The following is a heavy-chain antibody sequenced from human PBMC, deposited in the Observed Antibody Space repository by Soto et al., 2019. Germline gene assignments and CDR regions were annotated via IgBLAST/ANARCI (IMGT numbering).Heavy chain of an antibody. J-gene: IGHJ4*02. Sequence: EVQVVESGGGLVQPGGSLRLSCVTSGFTFNSYIMNWVRQAPGKGLEWISYISATGSIYYADSVKSRFTVSRDSAKNSLYLQMNSLRDEDTAVYYCARDRDYAFDYWGQGTLVTVSS. CDR3: ARDRDYAFDY. CDR1: GFTFNSYI. CDR2: ISATGSI. V-gene: IGHV3-48*02. D-gene: IGHD2-2*01.